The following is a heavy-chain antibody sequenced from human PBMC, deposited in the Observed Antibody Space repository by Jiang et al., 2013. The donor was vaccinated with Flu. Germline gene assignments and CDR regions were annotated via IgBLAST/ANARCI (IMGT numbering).Heavy chain of an antibody. V-gene: IGHV6-1*01. D-gene: IGHD3-10*01. CDR2: TYYRSKWYD. CDR1: SSNSAA. CDR3: AKRYYYGSGVMGHYYYYYGMDV. Sequence: SSNSAAWNWIRQSPSRGLEWLGRTYYRSKWYDDYAVSVKSRITINPDTSKNQFSLQLNSVTPEDTAVYYCAKRYYYGSGVMGHYYYYYGMDVWGKGTTVTVSS. J-gene: IGHJ6*04.